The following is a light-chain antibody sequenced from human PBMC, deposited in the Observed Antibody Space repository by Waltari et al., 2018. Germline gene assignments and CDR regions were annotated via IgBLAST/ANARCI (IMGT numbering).Light chain of an antibody. CDR3: SSYTSSSTWV. CDR1: SSDVGGYNY. Sequence: QSALTQPASVSGSPGQSITISCTGTSSDVGGYNYVSWYQQHQGKAPKLMIYDVSKRPSGVSNRFSGSKSGNTASLTISGLQAEDEADYYSSSYTSSSTWVFGGGTKLTVL. V-gene: IGLV2-14*01. J-gene: IGLJ3*02. CDR2: DVS.